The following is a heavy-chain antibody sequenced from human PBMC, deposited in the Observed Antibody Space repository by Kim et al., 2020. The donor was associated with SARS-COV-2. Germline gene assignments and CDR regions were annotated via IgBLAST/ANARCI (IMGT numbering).Heavy chain of an antibody. Sequence: SETLSLTCTVSGGSVNSGGYYWSWIRQHPGKGLEWIGYIYYGGSTYYNPSLKSRVTISVATSNNQFSLKLSSVTAADTAVYYCATAVYYDSSGSYYLGFDYWGQGNLVTVSS. D-gene: IGHD3-22*01. CDR3: ATAVYYDSSGSYYLGFDY. J-gene: IGHJ4*02. CDR2: IYYGGST. CDR1: GGSVNSGGYY. V-gene: IGHV4-31*03.